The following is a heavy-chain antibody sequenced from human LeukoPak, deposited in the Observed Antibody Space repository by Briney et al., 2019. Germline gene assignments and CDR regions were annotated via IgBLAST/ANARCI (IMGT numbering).Heavy chain of an antibody. CDR3: ARGYYDSSGYSPPHWFDP. CDR2: INPSGGST. D-gene: IGHD3-22*01. J-gene: IGHJ5*02. Sequence: GASVKVSCRASGYTFTSYYMHWVRQAPGQGLEWMGIINPSGGSTSYAQKFQGRVTMTRDMSTSTVYMELSSLRSEDTAVYYCARGYYDSSGYSPPHWFDPWGQGTLVTVSS. V-gene: IGHV1-46*01. CDR1: GYTFTSYY.